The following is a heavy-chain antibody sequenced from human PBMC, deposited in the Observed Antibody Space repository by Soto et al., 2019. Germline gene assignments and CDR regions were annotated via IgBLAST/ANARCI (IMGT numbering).Heavy chain of an antibody. J-gene: IGHJ5*02. Sequence: LVTMSLTRGVDYGSCSGYYWICLRQPPGKGLEWIGEINHSGSTNYNPSLKSRVTISVDTSKNQFSLKLSSVTAADTAVYYCARSRQGLFDPWGQGTLVTVSS. V-gene: IGHV4-34*01. CDR3: ARSRQGLFDP. D-gene: IGHD1-1*01. CDR1: YGSCSGYY. CDR2: INHSGST.